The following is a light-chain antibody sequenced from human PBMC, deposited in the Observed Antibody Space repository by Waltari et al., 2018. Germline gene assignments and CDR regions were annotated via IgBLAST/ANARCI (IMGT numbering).Light chain of an antibody. CDR3: AAWDDSLDGSLI. CDR2: RTD. Sequence: QSLVTQSPSASGTPGQRVTISCSGRRTNIGSNTVTWYQQRPGTAPKVPVYRTDPRPSGVPDRCSASKSGTSASLAISGLQSEDEADYYCAAWDDSLDGSLIFGGGTRLTVL. V-gene: IGLV1-44*01. J-gene: IGLJ2*01. CDR1: RTNIGSNT.